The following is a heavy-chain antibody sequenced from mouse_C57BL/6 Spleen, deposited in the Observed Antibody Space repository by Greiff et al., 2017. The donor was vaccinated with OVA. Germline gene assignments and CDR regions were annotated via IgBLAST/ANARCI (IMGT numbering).Heavy chain of an antibody. J-gene: IGHJ1*03. CDR3: ARNNDYDVGWYFDV. CDR2: IWTGGGT. D-gene: IGHD2-4*01. CDR1: GFSLTSYA. Sequence: VMLVESGPGLVAPSQSLSITCTVSGFSLTSYAISWVRQPPGKGLEWLGVIWTGGGTNYNSALKSRLSISKDNYKSQVFLKMNSLQTDDTARYYCARNNDYDVGWYFDVWGTGTTVTVSS. V-gene: IGHV2-9-1*01.